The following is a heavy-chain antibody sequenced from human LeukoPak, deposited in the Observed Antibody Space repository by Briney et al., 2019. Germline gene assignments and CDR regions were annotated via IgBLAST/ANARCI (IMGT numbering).Heavy chain of an antibody. J-gene: IGHJ3*02. V-gene: IGHV3-33*03. D-gene: IGHD6-13*01. CDR1: GFAFSSYV. Sequence: PGGSLRLSSAASGFAFSSYVMHSGPQAPGKGLEWGAGIWYDGSNKYYAYSVKGRFTISRDKSKNTQYLQMNRLRAEDTAVYDCAKDPHSSSWYRDAFDIWGQGKMVTVSA. CDR3: AKDPHSSSWYRDAFDI. CDR2: IWYDGSNK.